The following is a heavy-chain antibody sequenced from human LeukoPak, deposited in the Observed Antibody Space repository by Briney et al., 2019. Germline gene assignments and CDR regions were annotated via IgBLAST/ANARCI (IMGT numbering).Heavy chain of an antibody. D-gene: IGHD3-22*01. J-gene: IGHJ4*02. CDR3: ARTQTYYYDSSGPFDY. CDR1: GYSISSGYY. Sequence: PSETLSLTCTVSGYSISSGYYWGWIRQPPGKGLEWIGSIYHSGSTYYNPSLKSRVTISVDMSKNQFSLKLSSVTAADTAVYYCARTQTYYYDSSGPFDYWGQGTLVTVSS. V-gene: IGHV4-38-2*02. CDR2: IYHSGST.